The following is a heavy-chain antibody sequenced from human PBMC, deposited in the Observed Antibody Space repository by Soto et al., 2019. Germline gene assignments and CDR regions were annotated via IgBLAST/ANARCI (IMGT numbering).Heavy chain of an antibody. CDR3: ARRERFDY. CDR2: ISYDGSNK. V-gene: IGHV3-30-3*01. D-gene: IGHD1-26*01. J-gene: IGHJ4*02. Sequence: QVQLVESGGGVVQPGRSLRLSCAASGFTFSSYAMHWVRQAPGKGLEWVAVISYDGSNKYYADSVKGRVTISRDNSKNTLYLQMNSLRAEDTAVYYCARRERFDYWGQGTLVTVSS. CDR1: GFTFSSYA.